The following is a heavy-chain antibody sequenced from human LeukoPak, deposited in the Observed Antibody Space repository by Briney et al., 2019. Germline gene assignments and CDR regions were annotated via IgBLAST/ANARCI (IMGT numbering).Heavy chain of an antibody. D-gene: IGHD1-7*01. V-gene: IGHV1-24*01. CDR3: ATRALFSTTTLDY. CDR2: FDPEDGET. CDR1: GYTLTELS. Sequence: ASVKVSCKVSGYTLTELSMHWVRQAPGKGLEWMGGFDPEDGETIYAQKFQGRVTMTEDTSTDTAYMELSSLRSEDTAVYYCATRALFSTTTLDYWDQATLVTVSS. J-gene: IGHJ4*02.